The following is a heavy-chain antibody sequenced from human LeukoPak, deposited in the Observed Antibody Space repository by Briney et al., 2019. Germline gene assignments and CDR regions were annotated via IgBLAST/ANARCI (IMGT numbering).Heavy chain of an antibody. Sequence: SETLSLTCAVSGGPFSGYYWSWIRQSPGKGLEWIGEINQSGSTNHNPSLKSRVTISVDTSKNQFSLKLSSVTAADTAVYYCARVRYIMSVVTPLYYYYYGMDVWGQGTTVTVSS. CDR2: INQSGST. CDR3: ARVRYIMSVVTPLYYYYYGMDV. D-gene: IGHD4-23*01. V-gene: IGHV4-34*01. J-gene: IGHJ6*02. CDR1: GGPFSGYY.